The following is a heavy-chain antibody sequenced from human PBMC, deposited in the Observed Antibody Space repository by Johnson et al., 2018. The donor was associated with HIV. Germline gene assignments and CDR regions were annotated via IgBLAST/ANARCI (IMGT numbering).Heavy chain of an antibody. CDR1: GLTFSTYG. V-gene: IGHV3-30*02. D-gene: IGHD5-24*01. CDR2: IWYDGSNK. CDR3: ARRSGYAFDI. J-gene: IGHJ3*02. Sequence: VQLVESGGGVVQPGGSLRLSCSASGLTFSTYGMHWVRQAPGKGLDWVAFIWYDGSNKYYVASVNGRFTISRDNSKNTVHLQMNNLRAEDTAVYYCARRSGYAFDIWGQGTMVTVSS.